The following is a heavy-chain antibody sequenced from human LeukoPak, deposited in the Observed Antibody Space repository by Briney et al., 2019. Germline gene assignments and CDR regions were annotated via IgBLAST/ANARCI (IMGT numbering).Heavy chain of an antibody. V-gene: IGHV4-59*01. CDR3: ARGNFGAAAGTGNFDY. J-gene: IGHJ4*02. CDR1: GGSISSYY. Sequence: PSETLSLTCTVSGGSISSYYWSWIRQPPGKGLEWIGYIYYSGSTSYNPSLKSRVTISVDTSKNQFSLKLSSVTAADTAVYYCARGNFGAAAGTGNFDYWGQGTLVTVSS. CDR2: IYYSGST. D-gene: IGHD6-13*01.